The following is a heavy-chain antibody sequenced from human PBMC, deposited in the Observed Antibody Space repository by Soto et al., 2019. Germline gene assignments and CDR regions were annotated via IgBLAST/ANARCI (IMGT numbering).Heavy chain of an antibody. V-gene: IGHV3-21*01. CDR2: ISGSGEYI. J-gene: IGHJ4*02. CDR1: GFTFSSYI. CDR3: AKVWSTYYFDY. D-gene: IGHD2-8*02. Sequence: EVQLVESGGGLVKPGASLRLSCAASGFTFSSYIMNWVRQAPGKGLEWVSSISGSGEYIYYADSVKGRFTISRDNAKHSLYLQMNSLRAEDTAVYYCAKVWSTYYFDYWGQGTLVTVSS.